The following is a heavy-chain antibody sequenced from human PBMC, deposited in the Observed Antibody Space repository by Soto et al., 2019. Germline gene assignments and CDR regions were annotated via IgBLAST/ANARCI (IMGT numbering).Heavy chain of an antibody. CDR2: ISSSGGSA. V-gene: IGHV3-23*01. CDR3: ARGATSPSC. Sequence: EVQLLESGGGLVQPGGSLRLSCAASGFTFSSYGMSWVRQAPGKGLEWVSAISSSGGSAYYADSVKGRFTISRDSSKNTLYLQMNSLRAEDTAVYYCARGATSPSCWGQGPLVTVSS. D-gene: IGHD2-15*01. J-gene: IGHJ4*02. CDR1: GFTFSSYG.